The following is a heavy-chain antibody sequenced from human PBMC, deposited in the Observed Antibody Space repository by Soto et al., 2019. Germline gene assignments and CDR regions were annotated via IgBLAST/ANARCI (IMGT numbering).Heavy chain of an antibody. Sequence: QVQLVESGGGVVQPGRSLRLSCAASEFTFSRHGMHCVRQAPGKGLQWVGVIWSDGSNEVYADSVKGRFIISRDNSKNILYLQMNSLRAEDWAVSYCAIERTFGDNTHKYVDVWGTGTTVTVSS. CDR2: IWSDGSNE. J-gene: IGHJ6*03. V-gene: IGHV3-33*01. D-gene: IGHD3-10*01. CDR1: EFTFSRHG. CDR3: AIERTFGDNTHKYVDV.